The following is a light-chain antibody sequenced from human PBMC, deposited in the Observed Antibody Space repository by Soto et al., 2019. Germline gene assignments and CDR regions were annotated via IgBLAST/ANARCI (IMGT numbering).Light chain of an antibody. V-gene: IGKV1-39*01. J-gene: IGKJ4*01. CDR3: QQSYSTPGPLT. CDR2: SAS. Sequence: DIQMTQSPSSLSASIGDRVTISCRANQHISHYVNWYHQRPGKAPRVLIFSASTLQSGVPSRFSGSGSGTDFTLTISSLEPEDFGTYFCQQSYSTPGPLTFGGGTKVDIK. CDR1: QHISHY.